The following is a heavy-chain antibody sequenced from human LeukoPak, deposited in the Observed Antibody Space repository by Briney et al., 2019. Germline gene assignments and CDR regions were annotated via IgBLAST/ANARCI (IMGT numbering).Heavy chain of an antibody. V-gene: IGHV3-7*01. D-gene: IGHD3-16*02. CDR3: ARVGGRYSPLGY. J-gene: IGHJ4*02. CDR1: GFTFSSYW. Sequence: GGSLRLSRAASGFTFSSYWMSWVRQAPGKGLEWVANIKQDGSEKYYVDPVKGRFTISRDNDKNSLFLQMTSLGAEDTAVYYCARVGGRYSPLGYWGQGTLVTVSS. CDR2: IKQDGSEK.